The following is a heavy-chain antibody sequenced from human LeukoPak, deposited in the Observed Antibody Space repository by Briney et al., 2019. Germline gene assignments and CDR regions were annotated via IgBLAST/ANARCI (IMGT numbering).Heavy chain of an antibody. CDR1: GGSISSGGYS. CDR2: IYHSGST. D-gene: IGHD3-10*01. J-gene: IGHJ4*02. Sequence: SETLSLTCAVSGGSISSGGYSWSWIRQPPGKGLEWIGYIYHSGSTYYNPSLKSRVTMSVDTSKNQFSLKLSSVTAADTAVYYCARVSLVRGAPDYYFDYWGQGTLVTVSS. CDR3: ARVSLVRGAPDYYFDY. V-gene: IGHV4-30-2*01.